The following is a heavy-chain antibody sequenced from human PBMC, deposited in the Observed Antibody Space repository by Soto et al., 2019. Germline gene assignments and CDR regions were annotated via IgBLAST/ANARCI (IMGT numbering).Heavy chain of an antibody. CDR1: GFTFSSYA. Sequence: QVQLVESGGGVVQPGRSLRLSCAASGFTFSSYAMHWVRQAPGKGLEWVAVISYDGSNKYYADSVKGRFTISRDNSKNTLDLQMNSLRAEDTAVYSCARAGCDGGSCYTLVGLRYGMDVWGQGTTVTVSS. D-gene: IGHD2-15*01. CDR2: ISYDGSNK. CDR3: ARAGCDGGSCYTLVGLRYGMDV. V-gene: IGHV3-30-3*01. J-gene: IGHJ6*02.